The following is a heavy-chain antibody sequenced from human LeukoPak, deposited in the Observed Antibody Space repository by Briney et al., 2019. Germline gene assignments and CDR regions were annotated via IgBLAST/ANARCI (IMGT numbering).Heavy chain of an antibody. J-gene: IGHJ4*02. CDR2: VHLSGAT. CDR3: TRESGAFSPFGF. CDR1: GGSIMTTNW. D-gene: IGHD1-26*01. V-gene: IGHV4-4*02. Sequence: SGTLSLTCDVSGGSIMTTNWWSWVRQPPNKGLEWIGEVHLSGATNYNPSLESRVTVSIDTSKNHLSLELTSVTAADTAMYYCTRESGAFSPFGFWGQGTLVTVSS.